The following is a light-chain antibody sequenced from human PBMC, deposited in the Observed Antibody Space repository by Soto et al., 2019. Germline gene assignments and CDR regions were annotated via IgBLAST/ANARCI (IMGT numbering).Light chain of an antibody. CDR2: SAS. V-gene: IGKV3-20*01. CDR3: QKYGNFWT. J-gene: IGKJ1*01. Sequence: TVLTPFPGTPSLSPGERRTLSCRASQNVSSNLLVWYQQHPGQAPRLLIYSASSRATGIPVRFSCSGSGTDFSLTIRRLEPDDFAVYYCQKYGNFWTFGLGTKVDIK. CDR1: QNVSSNL.